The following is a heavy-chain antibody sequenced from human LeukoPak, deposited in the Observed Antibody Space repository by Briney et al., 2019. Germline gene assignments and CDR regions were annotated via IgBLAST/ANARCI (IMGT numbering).Heavy chain of an antibody. CDR3: ARDDPSPYYDFWSGYRGPNGMDV. CDR1: GYTFTSYG. D-gene: IGHD3-3*01. CDR2: ISAYNGDT. Sequence: GASVKVSCKASGYTFTSYGISWVRQAPGQGLEWMGWISAYNGDTNYAQKLQGRVTMTTDTSTSTAYMELRSLRSDDTAVYYCARDDPSPYYDFWSGYRGPNGMDVWGQGTTVTVSS. V-gene: IGHV1-18*01. J-gene: IGHJ6*02.